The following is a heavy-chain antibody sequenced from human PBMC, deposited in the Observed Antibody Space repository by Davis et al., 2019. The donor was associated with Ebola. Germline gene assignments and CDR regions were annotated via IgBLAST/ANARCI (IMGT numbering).Heavy chain of an antibody. CDR1: GFTVSSNY. CDR3: ARIYYYYYGMDV. V-gene: IGHV3-66*01. Sequence: GGSLRLSCAASGFTVSSNYMSWVRQAPGKGLEWVSVIYSGGSTYYADSVKGRFTISRDNSKNTLYLQMNSLRAEDTAVYYCARIYYYYYGMDVWGRGTTVTVSS. CDR2: IYSGGST. J-gene: IGHJ6*02.